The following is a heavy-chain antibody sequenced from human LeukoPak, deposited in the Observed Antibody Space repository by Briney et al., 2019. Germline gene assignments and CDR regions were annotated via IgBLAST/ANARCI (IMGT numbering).Heavy chain of an antibody. CDR2: ISSSSSTI. D-gene: IGHD3-3*01. Sequence: GGSLRLSCAAAGFTFSSYSMNWVRQAPGKGLEWVSYISSSSSTIYYADSVKGRFTISRDNAKNSLYLQMNSLRAEDTAVYYCARDATDITIFGVVIIGDFDYWGQGTLVTVSS. V-gene: IGHV3-48*01. CDR1: GFTFSSYS. J-gene: IGHJ4*02. CDR3: ARDATDITIFGVVIIGDFDY.